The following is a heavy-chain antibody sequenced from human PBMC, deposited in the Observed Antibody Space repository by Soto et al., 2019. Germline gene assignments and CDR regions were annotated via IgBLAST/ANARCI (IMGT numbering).Heavy chain of an antibody. CDR2: IVVGSGNT. CDR1: GFTFTSSA. V-gene: IGHV1-58*01. D-gene: IGHD3-3*01. J-gene: IGHJ6*02. Sequence: SVKVSCKASGFTFTSSAVQGVRQARGQRREGIGWIVVGSGNTNYAQKFQERVTIIRDMSTSTDYMELRSLSSEDTAVYYCAAGDTIFGVAAYGMDVWGQGTTVTVSS. CDR3: AAGDTIFGVAAYGMDV.